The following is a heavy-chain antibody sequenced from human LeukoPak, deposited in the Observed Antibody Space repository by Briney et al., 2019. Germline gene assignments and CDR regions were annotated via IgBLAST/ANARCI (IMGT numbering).Heavy chain of an antibody. J-gene: IGHJ4*02. V-gene: IGHV4-4*07. CDR2: IYTSGNT. CDR3: AKEGRMPTPGY. CDR1: GGFMSSYY. D-gene: IGHD2-2*01. Sequence: PSETLSLTCTVSGGFMSSYYGSWIRQPAGKGLEWIGRIYTSGNTNYNPSLKSRVTMSVDTSKNQFSQKMKSVTAEDTAVYYCAKEGRMPTPGYWGQGSLVTVSS.